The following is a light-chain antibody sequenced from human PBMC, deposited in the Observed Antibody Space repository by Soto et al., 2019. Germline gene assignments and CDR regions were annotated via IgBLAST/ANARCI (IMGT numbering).Light chain of an antibody. V-gene: IGLV2-14*01. CDR2: DVS. CDR1: SSDVGGYNY. CDR3: SHYTHSIFLSV. J-gene: IGLJ1*01. Sequence: QSVLTQPASVSGSPGQSITISCTGTSSDVGGYNYVSWYQQHPGKAPKLMIYDVSNRPSGVSNRFSGSKSGNTASLTISGLQADVDSDYYGSHYTHSIFLSVFATGPNATV.